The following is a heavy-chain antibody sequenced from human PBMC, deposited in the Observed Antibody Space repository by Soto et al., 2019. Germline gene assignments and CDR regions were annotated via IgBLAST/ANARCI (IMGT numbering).Heavy chain of an antibody. CDR2: ISGSGGST. CDR3: ALPWIVVVTPYYFDF. CDR1: GFTFSSYA. D-gene: IGHD3-22*01. J-gene: IGHJ4*02. Sequence: EVQLLESGGGLVQPGGSLRLSCAASGFTFSSYAMSWVRQAPGKGLEWVSAISGSGGSTYYADSVKGRFTISRDNTKNTLYLQMNSLRAEDTSVYYCALPWIVVVTPYYFDFWGQGTLVTVSS. V-gene: IGHV3-23*01.